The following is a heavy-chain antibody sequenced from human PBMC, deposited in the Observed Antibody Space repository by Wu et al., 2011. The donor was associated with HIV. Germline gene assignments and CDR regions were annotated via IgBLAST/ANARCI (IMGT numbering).Heavy chain of an antibody. CDR1: GYSFISHD. D-gene: IGHD3-16*01. Sequence: QVQLVQSGAEVKNPGASVKVSCKASGYSFISHDINWVRQTTGQGLEWMGWMNPNSGDTGYVQRFQGRVTMTRDTSISTAYMELSSLRSEDTAVYYCAAFLGGDRMSGAFDIWGQGTMVTVSS. J-gene: IGHJ3*02. CDR2: MNPNSGDT. V-gene: IGHV1-8*02. CDR3: AAFLGGDRMSGAFDI.